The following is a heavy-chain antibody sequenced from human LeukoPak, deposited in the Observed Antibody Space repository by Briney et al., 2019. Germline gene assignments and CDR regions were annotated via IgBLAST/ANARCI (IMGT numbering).Heavy chain of an antibody. CDR1: GFTFSNYA. CDR2: ISGSGDNT. J-gene: IGHJ4*02. Sequence: GGSLRLSCAASGFTFSNYAMSWVRQAPGKGLEWVSAISGSGDNTYYADSVNGRFTISRDNSKNTLYLQMNSLRAEDSAVYYCARNYYDSSGYYYTFDYWGQGTLVTVSS. D-gene: IGHD3-22*01. V-gene: IGHV3-23*01. CDR3: ARNYYDSSGYYYTFDY.